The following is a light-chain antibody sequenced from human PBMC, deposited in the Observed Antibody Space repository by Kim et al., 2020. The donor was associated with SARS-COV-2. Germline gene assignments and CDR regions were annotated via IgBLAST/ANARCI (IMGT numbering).Light chain of an antibody. V-gene: IGKV1-39*01. Sequence: ASVGDRVTITCRESQSISTYLNWYQQKPGQAPKLLIYSASNLQNEVPSRFSGSGSGTDFTLTISSLQPEDFAIYYCQQTYTSTLSFGGGTKVDIK. CDR1: QSISTY. CDR3: QQTYTSTLS. CDR2: SAS. J-gene: IGKJ4*01.